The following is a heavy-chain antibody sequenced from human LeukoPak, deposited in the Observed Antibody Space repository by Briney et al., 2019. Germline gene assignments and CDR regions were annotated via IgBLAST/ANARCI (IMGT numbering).Heavy chain of an antibody. V-gene: IGHV3-7*01. D-gene: IGHD3-9*01. CDR1: GFTFSSYW. CDR2: IKKDGSEK. Sequence: PGGSLRLSCAPSGFTFSSYWMSGVPGAPGRGREWVANIKKDGSEKYYVDSVKGRFTITRDNAKNSLYLQMNSLRAEDTAVYYCARDQSLRYFDWPTAGAVDYWGQGTLVTVSS. CDR3: ARDQSLRYFDWPTAGAVDY. J-gene: IGHJ4*02.